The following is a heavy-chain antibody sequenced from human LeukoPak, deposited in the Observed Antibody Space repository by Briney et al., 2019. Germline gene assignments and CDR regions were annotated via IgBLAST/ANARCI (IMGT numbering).Heavy chain of an antibody. D-gene: IGHD7-27*01. CDR3: ASPTEETPWGY. J-gene: IGHJ4*02. CDR1: GFTFSGFA. V-gene: IGHV3-30*03. CDR2: ISFDGTNK. Sequence: PGGSLRLSCAASGFTFSGFAIHWVRQAPGKGLEWVAAISFDGTNKYYADSVKGRFTISRDNAKNSLYLQMNSLRAEDTAVYYCASPTEETPWGYWGQGTPVTVSS.